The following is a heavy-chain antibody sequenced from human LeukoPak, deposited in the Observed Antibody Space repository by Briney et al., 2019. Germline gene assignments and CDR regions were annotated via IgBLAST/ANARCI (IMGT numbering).Heavy chain of an antibody. D-gene: IGHD1-26*01. CDR1: GYSISSGYY. J-gene: IGHJ4*02. CDR3: ARSGRPLRY. V-gene: IGHV4-38-2*01. CDR2: IYHSGST. Sequence: SETLSLTCAVSGYSISSGYYWGWIRQPPGKGLEWIGRIYHSGSTYYNPSLKSRVTISVDTSKNQFSLKLSSVTAADTAVYYCARSGRPLRYWGQGTLVTVSS.